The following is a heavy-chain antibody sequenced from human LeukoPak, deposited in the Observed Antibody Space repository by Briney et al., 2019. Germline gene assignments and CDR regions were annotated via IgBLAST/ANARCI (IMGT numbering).Heavy chain of an antibody. CDR2: ISAYNGNT. Sequence: ASVKVSCKASGYTFTSYGISWVRQAPGQGLEWMGWISAYNGNTNYAQKFQGRVTMTEDTSTDTAYMELSSLRSEDTAVYYCATGIVGATNVEPPRYWGQGTLVTVSS. CDR3: ATGIVGATNVEPPRY. J-gene: IGHJ4*02. V-gene: IGHV1-18*01. D-gene: IGHD1-26*01. CDR1: GYTFTSYG.